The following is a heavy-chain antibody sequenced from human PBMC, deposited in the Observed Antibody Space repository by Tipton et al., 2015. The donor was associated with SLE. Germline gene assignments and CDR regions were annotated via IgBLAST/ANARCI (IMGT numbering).Heavy chain of an antibody. CDR2: IYYSGST. Sequence: LRLSCTVSGGSISSYYWSWIRQPPGKGLEWIGYIYYSGSTNYSGGTNYNPSLKSRVTISLDTSKSQFSLKLSSVTAADTAVYYWARIGGAGDLYYYYMDVLGKGTTVTVSS. CDR1: GGSISSYY. V-gene: IGHV4-59*01. J-gene: IGHJ6*03. D-gene: IGHD7-27*01. CDR3: ARIGGAGDLYYYYMDV.